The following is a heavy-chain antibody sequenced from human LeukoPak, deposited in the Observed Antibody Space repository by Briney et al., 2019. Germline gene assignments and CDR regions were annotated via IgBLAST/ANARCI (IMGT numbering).Heavy chain of an antibody. Sequence: SETLSLTCTVSGGSISSSSYYWGWIRQPPGKGLEWIGSIYYSGSTNYKPSLKSRVTISVDTSKNQFSLKLSSVTAADTAVYYCARGSRGSNSGRIDYWGQGTLVTVSS. CDR3: ARGSRGSNSGRIDY. J-gene: IGHJ4*02. CDR1: GGSISSSSYY. V-gene: IGHV4-39*07. D-gene: IGHD3-10*01. CDR2: IYYSGST.